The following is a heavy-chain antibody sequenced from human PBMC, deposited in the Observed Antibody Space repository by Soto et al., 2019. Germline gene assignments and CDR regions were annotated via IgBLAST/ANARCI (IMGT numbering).Heavy chain of an antibody. CDR2: IIHIFGTA. V-gene: IGHV1-69*06. Sequence: QVQLVQSGAEVKKPGSSVKVSCKASGGTFSSYAISWVRQAPGQGLEWMGGIIHIFGTANYAQKFQGRVTITADKSTSTAYMELSSLRSEDTAVYYCARDNLDYDFWSGYYLYNWFDPWGQGTLVTVSS. D-gene: IGHD3-3*01. CDR3: ARDNLDYDFWSGYYLYNWFDP. CDR1: GGTFSSYA. J-gene: IGHJ5*02.